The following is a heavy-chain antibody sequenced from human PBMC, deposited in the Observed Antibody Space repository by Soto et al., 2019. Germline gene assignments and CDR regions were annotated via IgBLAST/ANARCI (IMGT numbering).Heavy chain of an antibody. J-gene: IGHJ4*02. CDR3: AREYCSGGSCYETDFDY. V-gene: IGHV1-69*13. Sequence: SVKVSCKASGGTFSSYAISWVRQAPGQGLEWMGGIIPIFGTANYAQKFQGRVTITADESTSTAYMELSSLRSEDTAVYYCAREYCSGGSCYETDFDYWGQGTLVTVSS. CDR1: GGTFSSYA. D-gene: IGHD2-15*01. CDR2: IIPIFGTA.